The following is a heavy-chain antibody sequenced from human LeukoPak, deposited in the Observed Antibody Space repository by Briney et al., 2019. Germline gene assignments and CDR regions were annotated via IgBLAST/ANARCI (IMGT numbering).Heavy chain of an antibody. CDR2: INHSGST. Sequence: PSETLSLTCAVYGGSFSGYYWSWIRQPPGKGLEWIGEINHSGSTNYNPSLKSRVTISVDTSKNQFSLKLSSVTAADTAVYYCARGAPILTGYLNNWFDPWGQGTLVTVSS. V-gene: IGHV4-34*01. CDR3: ARGAPILTGYLNNWFDP. D-gene: IGHD3-9*01. CDR1: GGSFSGYY. J-gene: IGHJ5*02.